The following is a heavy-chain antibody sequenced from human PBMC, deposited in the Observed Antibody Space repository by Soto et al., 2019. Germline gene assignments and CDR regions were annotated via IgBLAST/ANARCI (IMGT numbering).Heavy chain of an antibody. J-gene: IGHJ4*02. V-gene: IGHV1-24*01. Sequence: ASVKVSCKVSGYTLTELSMHWVRQAPGKGLEWMGGFDPEDGETIYAQKFQGRVTMTEDTSTDTAYMELSSLRSEDTAVYYCATVVGTYYDFWSGYFGYWGQGTLVTVPQ. CDR3: ATVVGTYYDFWSGYFGY. D-gene: IGHD3-3*01. CDR2: FDPEDGET. CDR1: GYTLTELS.